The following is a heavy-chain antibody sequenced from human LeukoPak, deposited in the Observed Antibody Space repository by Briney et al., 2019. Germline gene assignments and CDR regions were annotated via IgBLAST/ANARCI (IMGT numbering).Heavy chain of an antibody. J-gene: IGHJ6*02. CDR2: IISSSSYI. CDR1: GFTFSSYS. Sequence: PGGSLRLSCAASGFTFSSYSMNWVRQAPGKGLEWVSSIISSSSYIYYADSVKGRFTISRDNAKNSLYLQMNSLRAEDTAVYYCARDLTMVRGVIQDENYYYYGMDVWGQGTTVTVSS. V-gene: IGHV3-21*01. D-gene: IGHD3-10*01. CDR3: ARDLTMVRGVIQDENYYYYGMDV.